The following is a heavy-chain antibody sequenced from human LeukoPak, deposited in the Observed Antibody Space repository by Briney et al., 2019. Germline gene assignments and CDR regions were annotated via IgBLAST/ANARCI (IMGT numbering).Heavy chain of an antibody. D-gene: IGHD1-7*01. J-gene: IGHJ6*03. Sequence: PGGSLRLSCAASGFTFSSYWMHWVRQAPGKGLVWVSRINSDGSSTSYADSVKGRFTISRDNAKNTLYLQMNSLRAEDTAVYYCARRRGGTKSGIITGTTFYYYYMDVWGKGTTVTVSS. CDR2: INSDGSST. CDR1: GFTFSSYW. V-gene: IGHV3-74*01. CDR3: ARRRGGTKSGIITGTTFYYYYMDV.